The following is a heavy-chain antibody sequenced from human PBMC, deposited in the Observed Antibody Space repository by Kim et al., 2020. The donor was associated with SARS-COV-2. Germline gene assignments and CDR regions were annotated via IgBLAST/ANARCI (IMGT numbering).Heavy chain of an antibody. CDR3: ARRVAAAGGGWFDP. D-gene: IGHD6-13*01. V-gene: IGHV1-2*02. J-gene: IGHJ5*02. Sequence: AQKFQGRVTMTRDTSISTAYMELSRLRSDDTAVYYCARRVAAAGGGWFDPWGQGTLVTVSS.